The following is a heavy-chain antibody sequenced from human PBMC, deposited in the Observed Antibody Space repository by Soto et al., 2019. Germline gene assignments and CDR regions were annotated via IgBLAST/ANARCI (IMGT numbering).Heavy chain of an antibody. CDR2: INDGNGNT. J-gene: IGHJ4*02. CDR1: GYTFTSYA. Sequence: QVQLVQSGAEEKKPGASVKFSCKASGYTFTSYAMHWVRQAPGQRLEWMGWINDGNGNTKYSKKFQGRVTITRDTSASTAYMELSSLRSEDTAVYYCARSIVVVTALDYWGQGTLVTVSS. V-gene: IGHV1-3*05. CDR3: ARSIVVVTALDY. D-gene: IGHD2-21*02.